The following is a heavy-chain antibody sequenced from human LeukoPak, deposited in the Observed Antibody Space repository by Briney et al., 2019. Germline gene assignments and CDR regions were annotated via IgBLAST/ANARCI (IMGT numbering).Heavy chain of an antibody. J-gene: IGHJ4*02. CDR3: ARWHGDYGDFDY. V-gene: IGHV1-46*01. Sequence: ASVKVSCKASGYTFTSYHMHWVRQAPGQGLEWMGIINPSGGTTNYAQKFRGRVTMTTDTSTSTAYMELSSLRSEDTAVYYCARWHGDYGDFDYWGQGTLVAVSS. CDR1: GYTFTSYH. CDR2: INPSGGTT. D-gene: IGHD4-17*01.